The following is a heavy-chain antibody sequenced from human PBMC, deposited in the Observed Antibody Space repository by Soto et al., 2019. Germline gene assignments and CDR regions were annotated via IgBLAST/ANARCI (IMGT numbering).Heavy chain of an antibody. CDR2: IIPILGIA. Sequence: QVQLVQSGAEVKKPGSSVKFSCKASGGTFSSYTISWVRQAPGQGLEWIGRIIPILGIANYAQKFQGRGTITAEKSTSTAYMELSSLRSEDTAVYYCAGSWGAIKWLQSRGWGQGTLVTVSS. CDR1: GGTFSSYT. V-gene: IGHV1-69*02. J-gene: IGHJ4*02. CDR3: AGSWGAIKWLQSRG. D-gene: IGHD5-12*01.